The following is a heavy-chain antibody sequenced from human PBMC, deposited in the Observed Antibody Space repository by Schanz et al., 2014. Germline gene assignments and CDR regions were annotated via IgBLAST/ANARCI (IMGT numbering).Heavy chain of an antibody. V-gene: IGHV3-21*01. J-gene: IGHJ3*02. CDR2: VSRSTPDI. D-gene: IGHD4-17*01. Sequence: EVKMVESGGGLVKPGGSLRLSCAASGFNFSSYSLNWVRQAPGKGLEWVSYVSRSTPDIYYADSVKGRFTMSRDNAKNSVFLRMNSLRAEDTAVDYCARKMKLGVYGGKGHDSIDIWGQGTMVTVSS. CDR3: ARKMKLGVYGGKGHDSIDI. CDR1: GFNFSSYS.